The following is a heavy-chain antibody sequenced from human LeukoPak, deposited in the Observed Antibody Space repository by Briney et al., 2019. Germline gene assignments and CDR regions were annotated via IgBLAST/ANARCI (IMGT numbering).Heavy chain of an antibody. CDR3: AKDHKGPVPVDY. D-gene: IGHD6-6*01. J-gene: IGHJ4*02. V-gene: IGHV3-23*01. CDR2: INGSGTGT. Sequence: GGSLRLSCAASGFTFSSYAMSWVRQAPGKGLEWVSDINGSGTGTYYADSVKGRFTISRDNSQNTLYLQMNSLRAEDTAVYYCAKDHKGPVPVDYWGQGTLVTVSS. CDR1: GFTFSSYA.